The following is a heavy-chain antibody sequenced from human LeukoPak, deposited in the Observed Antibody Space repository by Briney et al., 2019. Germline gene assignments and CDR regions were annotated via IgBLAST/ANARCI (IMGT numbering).Heavy chain of an antibody. D-gene: IGHD5-12*01. Sequence: GESLKISCKASGYSFNTYWIAWVRQVPGKGLELMGIIYPGDSETKYSPSSQGQVTISADKSINTAYLHWSGLRASDSAIYYCARHVQGGGKWPAAFDFWGQGTMVTVSS. CDR3: ARHVQGGGKWPAAFDF. CDR1: GYSFNTYW. J-gene: IGHJ3*01. V-gene: IGHV5-51*01. CDR2: IYPGDSET.